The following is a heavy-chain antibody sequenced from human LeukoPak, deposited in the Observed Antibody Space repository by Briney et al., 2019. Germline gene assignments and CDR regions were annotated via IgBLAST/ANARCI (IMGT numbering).Heavy chain of an antibody. Sequence: PSGTLSLTCAVSGGSLSSYYWSWVRQPPGKGLEWVGYIYYSGSTKYNPYLKSRVTISVDTSKNQFSLELSSVTAADTAVYYCARHYYDILTGYSNAYNLFDLWGQGTLVTVSS. D-gene: IGHD3-9*01. J-gene: IGHJ5*02. CDR3: ARHYYDILTGYSNAYNLFDL. V-gene: IGHV4-59*08. CDR1: GGSLSSYY. CDR2: IYYSGST.